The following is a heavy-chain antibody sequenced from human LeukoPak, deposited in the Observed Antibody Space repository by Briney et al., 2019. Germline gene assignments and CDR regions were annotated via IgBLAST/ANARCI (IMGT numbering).Heavy chain of an antibody. CDR3: ARPVPSRLGWFDP. Sequence: SETLSLTCTVSGGSISTYYWSWIRQPPGKGLEWIGYIYYSGSTNYNPSLKSRVTISVDTSKIQFTLDLSSVTAADTAVYYCARPVPSRLGWFDPWGQGTLVTVSS. J-gene: IGHJ5*02. CDR1: GGSISTYY. V-gene: IGHV4-59*08. D-gene: IGHD1-1*01. CDR2: IYYSGST.